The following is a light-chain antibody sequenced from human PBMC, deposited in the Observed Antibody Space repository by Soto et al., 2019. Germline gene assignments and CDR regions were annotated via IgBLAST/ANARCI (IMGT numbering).Light chain of an antibody. CDR2: DAY. CDR3: QQRHMWPIT. CDR1: QSFRGL. Sequence: EVVLTQSPVTLSLSPGERATLSCRASQSFRGLLAWYQQKPGQAPRLLIYDAYNSATGIPPRFSGSGSGTDFTLTISSLAPEYSAVYYCQQRHMWPITFGQGTRLEIK. J-gene: IGKJ5*01. V-gene: IGKV3-11*01.